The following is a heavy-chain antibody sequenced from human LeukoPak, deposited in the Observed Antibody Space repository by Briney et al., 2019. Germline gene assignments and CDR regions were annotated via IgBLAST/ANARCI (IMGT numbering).Heavy chain of an antibody. CDR3: ARAHITMVRGVIGTFDY. J-gene: IGHJ4*02. CDR1: AFTFSSYA. CDR2: ISGSGGST. D-gene: IGHD3-10*01. Sequence: PGASLRLSCAASAFTFSSYAMSWVRQPAGNWLGWVSAISGSGGSTYYADSVKGRFTVSRDNSKNTLYLQMNSLRAEDTAVYYCARAHITMVRGVIGTFDYWGQGTLVTVSS. V-gene: IGHV3-23*01.